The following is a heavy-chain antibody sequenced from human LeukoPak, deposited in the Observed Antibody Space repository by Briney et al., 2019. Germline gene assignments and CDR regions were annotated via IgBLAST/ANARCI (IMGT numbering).Heavy chain of an antibody. CDR2: ISAYNGNT. CDR3: AASPQVVTQAYSSSWYPGY. D-gene: IGHD6-13*01. V-gene: IGHV1-18*01. J-gene: IGHJ4*02. Sequence: ASVKVSRTASGYTFTSYGISWVRPAPGQGLEWMGWISAYNGNTNYAQKLQGRVTMTTDTSTSTAYMELRSLRSDDTAVYYCAASPQVVTQAYSSSWYPGYWGQGTLVTVSS. CDR1: GYTFTSYG.